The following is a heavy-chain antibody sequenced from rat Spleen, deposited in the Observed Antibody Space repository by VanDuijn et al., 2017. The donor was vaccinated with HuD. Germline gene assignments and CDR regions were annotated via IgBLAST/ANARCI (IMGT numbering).Heavy chain of an antibody. CDR1: GFTFSNYG. CDR2: ISTGGGNT. V-gene: IGHV5S14*01. Sequence: EVQLVESGGGLVQPGRSMKLSCVVSGFTFSNYGMAWVRQTPTKGLEWVASISTGGGNTYYRDSVKGRFTISRDNARSTQYLQMDSLRSEDTATFYCTTLGNYFNYWGQGVMVTVSS. CDR3: TTLGNYFNY. D-gene: IGHD1-7*01. J-gene: IGHJ2*01.